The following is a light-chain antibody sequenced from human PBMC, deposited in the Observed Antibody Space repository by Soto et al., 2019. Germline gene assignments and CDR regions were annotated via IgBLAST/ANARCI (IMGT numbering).Light chain of an antibody. Sequence: DIQMTQSPSTLSASVGNKVTITCRASQSISSWLAWYQQKPGKAPKLLIYDASSLESGVPSRFSGSGSGTEFTLTISSLQPDDFATYYCQQYNSYSGTFGQGTKV. CDR3: QQYNSYSGT. V-gene: IGKV1-5*01. J-gene: IGKJ1*01. CDR2: DAS. CDR1: QSISSW.